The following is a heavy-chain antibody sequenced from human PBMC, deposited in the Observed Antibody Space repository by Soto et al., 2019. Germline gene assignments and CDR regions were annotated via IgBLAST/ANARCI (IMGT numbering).Heavy chain of an antibody. V-gene: IGHV1-69*13. CDR1: GGTFSSYA. J-gene: IGHJ6*02. Sequence: GASVKVSCKASGGTFSSYAISWVRQAPGQGLEWMGGIIPIFGTANYAQKFQGRVTITVDESTSTAYMELSSLRSEDTAVYYCARSVVPAAISYYYYGMDVWGQGTTVTVSS. CDR2: IIPIFGTA. CDR3: ARSVVPAAISYYYYGMDV. D-gene: IGHD2-2*01.